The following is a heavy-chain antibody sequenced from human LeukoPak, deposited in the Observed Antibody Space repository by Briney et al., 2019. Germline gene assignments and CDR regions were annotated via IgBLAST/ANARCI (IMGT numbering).Heavy chain of an antibody. CDR3: ARVGTSCTNGVCFFDY. CDR1: GYTFTGYY. J-gene: IGHJ4*02. D-gene: IGHD2-8*01. CDR2: INPSGGST. Sequence: GASVKVSCKASGYTFTGYYMHWVRQAPGQGLEWMGIINPSGGSTSYAQKFQGRVTMTRDTSTSTVYMELSSLRSEDTAVYYCARVGTSCTNGVCFFDYWGQGTLVTVSS. V-gene: IGHV1-46*01.